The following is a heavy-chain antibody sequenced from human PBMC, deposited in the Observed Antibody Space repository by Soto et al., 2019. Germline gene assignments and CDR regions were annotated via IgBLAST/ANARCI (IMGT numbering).Heavy chain of an antibody. CDR1: GGTFSSYT. Sequence: QVQLVQSGAEVKKPGSSVKVSCKASGGTFSSYTISWVRQAPGQGLEWMGRIIPILGIANYAQKFQGRVTITADKSTSTAYMELSSLRSEDTAVYYWARALDNWNDVDYWGQGTLVTVSS. D-gene: IGHD1-1*01. CDR3: ARALDNWNDVDY. J-gene: IGHJ4*02. CDR2: IIPILGIA. V-gene: IGHV1-69*02.